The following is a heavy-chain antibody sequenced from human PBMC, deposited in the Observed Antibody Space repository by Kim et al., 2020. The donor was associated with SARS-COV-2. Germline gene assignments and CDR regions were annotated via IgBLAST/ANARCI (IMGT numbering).Heavy chain of an antibody. D-gene: IGHD1-26*01. J-gene: IGHJ4*02. CDR2: ISSGSHAI. CDR3: GRVSGAPSQDIDY. CDR1: GFTFSYYS. Sequence: GGSLRLSCAASGFTFSYYSMNWVRQAPGKGLEWISFISSGSHAIYYADSVKGRFTISRDDAKNSLYLQMNSLRDVDTAVYYCGRVSGAPSQDIDYWGQG. V-gene: IGHV3-48*02.